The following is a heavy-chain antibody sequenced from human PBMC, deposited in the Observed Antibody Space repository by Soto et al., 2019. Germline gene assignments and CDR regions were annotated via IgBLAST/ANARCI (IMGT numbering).Heavy chain of an antibody. Sequence: PSETLSLTCTVSGGSISSYYWSWIRQPPGKGLEWIGYIYYSGSTNYNPSLKSRVTISVDTSKNQFSLKLSSVTAADTAVYYCARDGGGEGNTYYYDSSGPDVFDIWGQGTMVTVSS. V-gene: IGHV4-59*01. CDR3: ARDGGGEGNTYYYDSSGPDVFDI. CDR2: IYYSGST. D-gene: IGHD3-22*01. CDR1: GGSISSYY. J-gene: IGHJ3*02.